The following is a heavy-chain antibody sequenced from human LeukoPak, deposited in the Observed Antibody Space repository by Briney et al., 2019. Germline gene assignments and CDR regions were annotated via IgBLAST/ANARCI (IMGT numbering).Heavy chain of an antibody. CDR1: GGSISSYY. CDR2: IYYSGST. V-gene: IGHV4-59*01. D-gene: IGHD3-22*01. Sequence: PSETLSLTCTVSGGSISSYYWSWIRQPPGKGLEWIGYIYYSGSTNYNPSLKSRVTISVDTSKNQFSLKLSSVTAADTAVYYCARENYDSSGYYYRFDYWGQGILVTVSA. J-gene: IGHJ4*02. CDR3: ARENYDSSGYYYRFDY.